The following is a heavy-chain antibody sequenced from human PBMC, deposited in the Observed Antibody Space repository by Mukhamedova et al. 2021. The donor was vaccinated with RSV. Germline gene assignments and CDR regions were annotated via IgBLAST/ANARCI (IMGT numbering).Heavy chain of an antibody. D-gene: IGHD1-26*01. V-gene: IGHV3-7*01. Sequence: APGKGLEWVANMREDGSEKFYVDSVKGRFTISRGNAKNSLYLQMNSLRAEDTAVYYCAREGGGFDFWGQGTVVTVSS. CDR3: AREGGGFDF. J-gene: IGHJ3*01. CDR2: MREDGSEK.